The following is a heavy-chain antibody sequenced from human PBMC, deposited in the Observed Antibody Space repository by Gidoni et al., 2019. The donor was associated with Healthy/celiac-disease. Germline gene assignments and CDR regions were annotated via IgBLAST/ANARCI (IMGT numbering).Heavy chain of an antibody. CDR2: IYYSGST. V-gene: IGHV4-39*01. J-gene: IGHJ4*02. CDR1: GGSISSSSYY. Sequence: QLQLQESGPGLVKPSETLSLTCTVSGGSISSSSYYWGWIRQPPGKGLEWIGSIYYSGSTYYNPSLKSRVTISVDTSKNQFSLKLSSVTAADTAVYYCARHLSLVSSWDYYFDYWGQGTLVTVSS. D-gene: IGHD6-13*01. CDR3: ARHLSLVSSWDYYFDY.